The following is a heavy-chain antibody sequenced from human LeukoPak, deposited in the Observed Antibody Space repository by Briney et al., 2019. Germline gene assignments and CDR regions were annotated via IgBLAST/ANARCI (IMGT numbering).Heavy chain of an antibody. Sequence: PSETLSLTCTVSGGSISSSSYYWGWIRQPPGKGLEWIGSIYYSGSTYYNPSLKSRVTISVDASKNQFSLKLSSVTAADTAVYYCSGWWGSDWGQGTLVTVSS. D-gene: IGHD6-19*01. J-gene: IGHJ1*01. CDR3: SGWWGSD. CDR2: IYYSGST. V-gene: IGHV4-39*01. CDR1: GGSISSSSYY.